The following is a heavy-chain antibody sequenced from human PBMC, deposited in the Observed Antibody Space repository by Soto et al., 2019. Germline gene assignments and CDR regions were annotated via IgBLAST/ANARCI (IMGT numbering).Heavy chain of an antibody. V-gene: IGHV4-31*03. J-gene: IGHJ4*02. D-gene: IGHD3-22*01. CDR3: ARSRADYYDSSGYSTDY. CDR1: GGSISSGGYY. CDR2: IYYSGST. Sequence: PSETLSLTCTVSGGSISSGGYYWSWIRQHPGKGLEWIGYIYYSGSTYYNPSLKSRVTISVDTSKNQFSLKLSSVTAADTAVYYCARSRADYYDSSGYSTDYWGQGTLVTVSS.